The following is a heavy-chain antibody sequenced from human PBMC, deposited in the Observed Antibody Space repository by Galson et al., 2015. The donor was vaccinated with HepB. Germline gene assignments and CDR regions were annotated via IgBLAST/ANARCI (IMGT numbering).Heavy chain of an antibody. CDR3: ASVRSVAGKIGFDN. CDR2: ISSSFSGSST. V-gene: IGHV3-11*06. D-gene: IGHD6-19*01. CDR1: GFTFSDYY. Sequence: SLRLSCAASGFTFSDYYMSWIRQTPGKGLEWLSYISSSFSGSSTNYADSVLGRFTISRDNAKNSLFLQLNSLRAEDTAVYYCASVRSVAGKIGFDNWGQGTLFTVSS. J-gene: IGHJ4*02.